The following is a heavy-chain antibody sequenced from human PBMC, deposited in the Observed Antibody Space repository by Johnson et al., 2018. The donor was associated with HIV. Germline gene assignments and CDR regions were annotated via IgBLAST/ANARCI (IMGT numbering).Heavy chain of an antibody. V-gene: IGHV3-20*04. CDR3: ARDALANWEEVDAFDI. CDR2: INWTGGST. Sequence: VQLVESGGGVVRPGGSLRLSCAASGFTFDDYGMSWVRQAPGKWLEWVSGINWTGGSTGYADSVKGRFTISRDNAKNSLYLQMNSLRAEDTAVYYCARDALANWEEVDAFDIWGQGTMVTVSS. CDR1: GFTFDDYG. J-gene: IGHJ3*02. D-gene: IGHD7-27*01.